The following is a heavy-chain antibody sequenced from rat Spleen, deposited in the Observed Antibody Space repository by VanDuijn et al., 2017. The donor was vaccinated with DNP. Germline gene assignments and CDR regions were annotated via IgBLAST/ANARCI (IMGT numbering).Heavy chain of an antibody. CDR2: ISYDGSST. J-gene: IGHJ1*01. V-gene: IGHV5-29*01. Sequence: EVQLVESGGGLIQPGGSMKLSCAASGFTFGYYYMAWVRQAPTKGLEWVATISYDGSSTYYRDSVKGRFTISRDNAKSTLYMQMDSLRSEDTATYYCARHYGNWELDWYFDFWGPGTMVTVSS. D-gene: IGHD5-1*01. CDR1: GFTFGYYY. CDR3: ARHYGNWELDWYFDF.